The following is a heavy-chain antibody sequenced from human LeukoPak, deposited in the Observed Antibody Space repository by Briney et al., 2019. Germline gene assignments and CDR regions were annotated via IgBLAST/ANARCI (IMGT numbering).Heavy chain of an antibody. CDR1: GGTFSSYA. CDR2: IIPIFGTA. CDR3: ASGITIFGVVPARPKPYYYYYMDV. D-gene: IGHD3-3*01. Sequence: SVKVSCKASGGTFSSYAISWVRQAPGQGLEWMGGIIPIFGTANYAQKFQGRVTITADESTSAAYMELSSLRSEDTAVYYCASGITIFGVVPARPKPYYYYYMDVWGKGTTVTVSS. J-gene: IGHJ6*03. V-gene: IGHV1-69*13.